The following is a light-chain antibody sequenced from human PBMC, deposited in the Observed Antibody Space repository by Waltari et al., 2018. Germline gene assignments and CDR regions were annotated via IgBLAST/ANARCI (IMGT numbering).Light chain of an antibody. CDR1: SSDVGGYNY. CDR2: DVS. Sequence: QSALTQPASVSGSPGQSITISCTGTSSDVGGYNYVSWYQQHPGNAPNLMIYDVSNRPSAVSNRFSGAKSGNTASLTISGLQAEDEADYYCSSYISRSTLELFGGGTSLTVL. J-gene: IGLJ2*01. V-gene: IGLV2-14*03. CDR3: SSYISRSTLEL.